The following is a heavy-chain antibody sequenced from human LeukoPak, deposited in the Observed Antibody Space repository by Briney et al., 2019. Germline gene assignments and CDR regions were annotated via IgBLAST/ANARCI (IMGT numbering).Heavy chain of an antibody. V-gene: IGHV3-30*18. D-gene: IGHD4-17*01. J-gene: IGHJ4*02. CDR2: ISYDGSNK. CDR3: AKDYGDYEGDYFDY. Sequence: PGRSLRLSCAASGFTFSSYGMHWVRQAPGKGLEWVAVISYDGSNKYYADSVKGRFTISRDNSKNTLYLQMNSLRAEDTAVYYCAKDYGDYEGDYFDYWGQGTLVTVSS. CDR1: GFTFSSYG.